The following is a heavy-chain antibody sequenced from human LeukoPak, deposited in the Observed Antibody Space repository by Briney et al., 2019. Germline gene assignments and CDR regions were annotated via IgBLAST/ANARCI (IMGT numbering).Heavy chain of an antibody. J-gene: IGHJ1*01. CDR1: GFTFSSHG. CDR2: ITSTSTYI. V-gene: IGHV3-21*01. CDR3: ARVDNNGLYSEYFDH. Sequence: GGSLRLSCVASGFTFSSHGMNWVRQAPGKGLEWVSSITSTSTYIYYGDSVKGRFTTSRDNAQNSLFLQMHSLRAEDTAVYYWARVDNNGLYSEYFDHWGQGTLVTVSS. D-gene: IGHD6-19*01.